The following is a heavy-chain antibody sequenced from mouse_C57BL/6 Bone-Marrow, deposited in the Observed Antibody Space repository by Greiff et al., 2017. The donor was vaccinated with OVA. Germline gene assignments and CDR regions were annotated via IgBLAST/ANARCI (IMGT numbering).Heavy chain of an antibody. Sequence: EVQLQQSGTVLARPGASVKMSCKTSGYTFTSYWMHWVKQRPGQGLEWIGAIYPGNSDTSYNQKFKGKAKLTAVTSASTAYMELSSLTTEDSAVYYCTDFDDGYRYFDVWGTGTTVTVSS. D-gene: IGHD2-3*01. V-gene: IGHV1-5*01. CDR1: GYTFTSYW. CDR3: TDFDDGYRYFDV. J-gene: IGHJ1*03. CDR2: IYPGNSDT.